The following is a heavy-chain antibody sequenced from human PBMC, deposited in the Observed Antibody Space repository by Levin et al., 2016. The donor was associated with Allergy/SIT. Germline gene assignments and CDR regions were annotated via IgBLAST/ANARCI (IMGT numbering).Heavy chain of an antibody. CDR3: ARDCLDGDPLGWFDP. D-gene: IGHD4-17*01. V-gene: IGHV4-61*01. CDR1: GGSVSSGSYY. J-gene: IGHJ5*02. CDR2: IYYSGST. Sequence: SETLSLTCTVSGGSVSSGSYYWSWIWQPPGKGLEWIGYIYYSGSTNYNPSLKSRVTISVDTSKNQFSLKLSSVTAADTAVYYCARDCLDGDPLGWFDPWGQGTLVTVSS.